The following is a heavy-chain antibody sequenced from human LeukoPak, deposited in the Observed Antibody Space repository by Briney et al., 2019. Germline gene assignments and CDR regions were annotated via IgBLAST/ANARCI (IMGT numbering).Heavy chain of an antibody. D-gene: IGHD1-26*01. J-gene: IGHJ4*02. CDR2: INWNGGST. CDR3: ASGRGSYYRYDY. CDR1: GFTFDDYG. Sequence: GGSLRLSCAASGFTFDDYGMSWVRQAPGEGLEWVSGINWNGGSTGYADSVKGRFTISRDNAKNSLYLQMNSLRAEDTALYYCASGRGSYYRYDYWGQGTLVTVSS. V-gene: IGHV3-20*04.